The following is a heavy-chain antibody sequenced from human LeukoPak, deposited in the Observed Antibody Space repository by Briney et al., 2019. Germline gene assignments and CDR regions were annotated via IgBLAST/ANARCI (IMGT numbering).Heavy chain of an antibody. V-gene: IGHV1-69*13. J-gene: IGHJ6*02. CDR2: IIPIFGTA. CDR1: GGTFSSYA. Sequence: SVKVSCKASGGTFSSYAISWVRQAPGQGLEWMGGIIPIFGTANYAQKFQGRVTITADESTSTAYMELSSLRSEDTAVYYCARGGNGGSSTSSYYYYYGMDVWGQGTTVTVSS. CDR3: ARGGNGGSSTSSYYYYYGMDV. D-gene: IGHD2-2*01.